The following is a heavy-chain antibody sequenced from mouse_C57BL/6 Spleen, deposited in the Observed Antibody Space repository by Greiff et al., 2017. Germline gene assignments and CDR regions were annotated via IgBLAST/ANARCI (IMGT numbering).Heavy chain of an antibody. J-gene: IGHJ1*03. CDR3: ARGTFTTVVAHWHFDV. CDR2: IYPGSGST. Sequence: QVQLKQPGAELVKPGASVKMSCKASGYTFTSYWITWVKQRPGQGLEWIGDIYPGSGSTNYNEKFKSKATLTVDTSSSTAYMQLSSLTSEDSAVYYCARGTFTTVVAHWHFDVWGTGTTVTVSS. V-gene: IGHV1-55*01. CDR1: GYTFTSYW. D-gene: IGHD1-1*01.